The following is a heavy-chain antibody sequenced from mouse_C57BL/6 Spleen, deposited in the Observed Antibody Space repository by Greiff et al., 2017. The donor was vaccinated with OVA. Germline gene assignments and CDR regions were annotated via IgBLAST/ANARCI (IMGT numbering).Heavy chain of an antibody. J-gene: IGHJ3*01. CDR3: ARGGGLRRSGFAY. CDR2: INPYNGGT. Sequence: EVQLVESGPVLVKPGASVKMSCKASGYTFTDYYMNWVKQSHGKSLEWIGVINPYNGGTSYNQKFKGKATLTVDKSSSTAYMELNSLTSEDSAVYYCARGGGLRRSGFAYWGQGTLVTVSA. CDR1: GYTFTDYY. V-gene: IGHV1-19*01. D-gene: IGHD2-4*01.